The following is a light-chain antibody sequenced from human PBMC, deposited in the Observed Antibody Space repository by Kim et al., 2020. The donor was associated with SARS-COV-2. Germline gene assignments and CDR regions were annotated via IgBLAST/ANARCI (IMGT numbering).Light chain of an antibody. J-gene: IGLJ2*01. Sequence: ALGQTVTITCQGDSLRTYYASWYQQKPGQAPILVIYGKNNRPSGIPDRFSGSSSGNTASLTVTGAQAVDEADYYCNSRDKSGDHVLFGGGTKLTVL. CDR1: SLRTYY. V-gene: IGLV3-19*01. CDR2: GKN. CDR3: NSRDKSGDHVL.